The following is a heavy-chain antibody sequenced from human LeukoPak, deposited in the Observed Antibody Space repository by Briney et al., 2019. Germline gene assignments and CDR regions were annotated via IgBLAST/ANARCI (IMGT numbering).Heavy chain of an antibody. J-gene: IGHJ3*02. V-gene: IGHV4-30-2*01. CDR2: IYQSGST. D-gene: IGHD3-22*01. CDR1: GGSISSGHYY. CDR3: ARARYYDSSGYWDAFDI. Sequence: PSETLSLTCTVSGGSISSGHYYWGWIRQPPGKGLEWIGYIYQSGSTYYNSSLKSRVTISVDRSKNQFSLSLTSVTAADTAVYYCARARYYDSSGYWDAFDIWGQGTMVTVSS.